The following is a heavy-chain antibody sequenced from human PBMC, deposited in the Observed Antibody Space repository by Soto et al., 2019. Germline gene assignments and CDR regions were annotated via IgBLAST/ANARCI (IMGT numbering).Heavy chain of an antibody. V-gene: IGHV3-23*01. CDR3: AKDHSGWYPGYFDY. CDR1: EFTFSNYA. D-gene: IGHD6-19*01. J-gene: IGHJ4*02. Sequence: GGSLRLSCAASEFTFSNYAMSWVRQAPGKGLEWVSGVSGSGGSKSYADSVKGRFTISRDNSKSTLYLQMNSLRAEDTAVYYCAKDHSGWYPGYFDYWGQGTLVTVSS. CDR2: VSGSGGSK.